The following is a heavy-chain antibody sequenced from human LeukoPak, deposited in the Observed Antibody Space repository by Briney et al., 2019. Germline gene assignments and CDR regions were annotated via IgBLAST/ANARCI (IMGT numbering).Heavy chain of an antibody. CDR3: AVDDFWSGHRYYFDY. CDR2: IIPIFGTA. D-gene: IGHD3-3*01. CDR1: GGTFSSYA. V-gene: IGHV1-69*05. J-gene: IGHJ4*02. Sequence: SVKVSCKASGGTFSSYAISWVRQAPGQGLEWMGGIIPIFGTANYAQKFQGRVTITTDESTSTAYMELSSLRSEDTAVYYCAVDDFWSGHRYYFDYWGQGTLVTVSS.